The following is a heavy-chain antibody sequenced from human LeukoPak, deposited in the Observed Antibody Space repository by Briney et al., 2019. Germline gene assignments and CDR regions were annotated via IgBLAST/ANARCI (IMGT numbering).Heavy chain of an antibody. CDR1: GYTFTTYG. J-gene: IGHJ4*02. CDR2: ISAYNGNT. Sequence: GASVTVSCKASGYTFTTYGINWVRQAPGQGLEWMGWISAYNGNTNYAQKLQGRVTMTTETSTSTAYMELRSVRSDDTAVYYCARDYDGSGSYWFYYWGQGTLVTVSS. D-gene: IGHD3-10*01. V-gene: IGHV1-18*01. CDR3: ARDYDGSGSYWFYY.